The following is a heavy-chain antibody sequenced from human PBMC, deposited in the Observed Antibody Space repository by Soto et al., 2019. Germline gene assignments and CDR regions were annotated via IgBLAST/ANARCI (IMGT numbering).Heavy chain of an antibody. CDR3: ARIRGYWYGLDV. CDR1: GFTLSTYG. J-gene: IGHJ6*02. Sequence: GGSLRLSCAGSGFTLSTYGMTWVRQAPGKGLEWVSAITGTGGNTYYVDSVKGRFTSSRDNSKNMLYLQMNSVRVEDTAVYYCARIRGYWYGLDVWGQGTTFTVSS. CDR2: ITGTGGNT. V-gene: IGHV3-23*01.